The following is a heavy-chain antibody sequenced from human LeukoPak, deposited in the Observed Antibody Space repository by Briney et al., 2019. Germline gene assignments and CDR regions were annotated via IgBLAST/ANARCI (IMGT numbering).Heavy chain of an antibody. CDR2: IIPILGIA. D-gene: IGHD4-17*01. CDR3: ATGRHDYGDYGGYYFDY. CDR1: GGTFSSYA. V-gene: IGHV1-69*04. Sequence: SVKVSCKASGGTFSSYAISWVRQAPGQGLEWMGRIIPILGIANYAQKFQGRVTITADKSTSTAYMELSSLRSEDTAVYYCATGRHDYGDYGGYYFDYWGQGTLVTVSS. J-gene: IGHJ4*02.